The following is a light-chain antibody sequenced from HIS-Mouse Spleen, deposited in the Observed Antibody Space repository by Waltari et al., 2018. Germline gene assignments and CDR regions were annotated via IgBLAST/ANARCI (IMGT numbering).Light chain of an antibody. CDR1: SSQLGSIT. Sequence: QSVLTQPPSASGTPGPRVTLSCSGSSSQLGSITVHWHQQLPGTAPKLPIHSNKQRPSGVPDRFSGSKSGTSASLAISGLQSEDEADYYCAAWDDSLNGVVFGGGTKLTVL. CDR2: SNK. CDR3: AAWDDSLNGVV. V-gene: IGLV1-44*01. J-gene: IGLJ2*01.